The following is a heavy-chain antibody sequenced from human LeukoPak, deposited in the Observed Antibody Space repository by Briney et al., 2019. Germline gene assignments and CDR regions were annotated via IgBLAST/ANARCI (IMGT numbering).Heavy chain of an antibody. CDR2: ISSSSSTI. CDR3: ARDSGRDNWNDDAFDI. CDR1: GFTFSSYS. V-gene: IGHV3-48*01. Sequence: GGSLRLSCAASGFTFSSYSMNWVRQAPGKGLEWVSYISSSSSTIYYADSVKGRFTISRDNAKNSLYLQMNSLRAEDTAVYYCARDSGRDNWNDDAFDIWGQGTMVTVSS. J-gene: IGHJ3*02. D-gene: IGHD1-1*01.